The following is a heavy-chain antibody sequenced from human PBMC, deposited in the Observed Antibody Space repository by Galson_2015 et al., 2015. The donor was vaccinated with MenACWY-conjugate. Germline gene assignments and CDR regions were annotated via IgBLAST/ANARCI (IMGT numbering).Heavy chain of an antibody. V-gene: IGHV3-23*01. CDR3: ATGRVDYYYGMDV. CDR2: ISGSGGST. Sequence: SLRLSCAASGFTFSSYAMSWVRQAPGKGLEWVSAISGSGGSTYYADSVKGRFTISRDNSKNTLYLQMNSLRAEDTAVYYCATGRVDYYYGMDVWGQGTTVTVSS. D-gene: IGHD3-3*01. CDR1: GFTFSSYA. J-gene: IGHJ6*02.